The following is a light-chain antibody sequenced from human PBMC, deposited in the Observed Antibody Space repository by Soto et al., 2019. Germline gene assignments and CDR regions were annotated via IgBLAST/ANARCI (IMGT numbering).Light chain of an antibody. V-gene: IGLV2-14*01. J-gene: IGLJ1*01. CDR3: SSYSTLSPYV. CDR1: SSDVGRFNF. CDR2: EVT. Sequence: QSALTQPASVSGSPGQSITISCTGTSSDVGRFNFVSWFQQHPGKAPKLLIYEVTKRPSGVSNRFSGSKSGNTASLTISGLQTDDDSNYYCSSYSTLSPYVFGTGTKVAVL.